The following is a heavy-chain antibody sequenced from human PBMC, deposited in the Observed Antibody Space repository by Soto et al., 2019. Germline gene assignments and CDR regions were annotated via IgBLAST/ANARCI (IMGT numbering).Heavy chain of an antibody. CDR3: ARDGCEYSYARGNWFDP. Sequence: SETLSLTCTVSGGSISSGDYYWSWIRQPPGKGLEWIGYIYYSGSTYYNPSLKSRVTISVDTSKNQFSLKLSSVTAADTAVYYCARDGCEYSYARGNWFDPWGQGTLVTVSS. D-gene: IGHD5-18*01. J-gene: IGHJ5*02. V-gene: IGHV4-30-4*01. CDR1: GGSISSGDYY. CDR2: IYYSGST.